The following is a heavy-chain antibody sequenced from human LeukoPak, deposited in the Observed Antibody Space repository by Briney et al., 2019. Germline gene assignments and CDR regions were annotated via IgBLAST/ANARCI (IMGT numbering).Heavy chain of an antibody. J-gene: IGHJ4*02. V-gene: IGHV3-23*01. CDR3: AKRYSGAGSSDH. CDR2: ISGSGGST. Sequence: PGGSLRLSCAASGFTFSSYAMSWVRQAPGKGLEWVSAISGSGGSTYYADSAKGRFTISRDNSKNTLYLHMNSLRAEDTAFYYCAKRYSGAGSSDHWGQGTLVTVSS. D-gene: IGHD5-12*01. CDR1: GFTFSSYA.